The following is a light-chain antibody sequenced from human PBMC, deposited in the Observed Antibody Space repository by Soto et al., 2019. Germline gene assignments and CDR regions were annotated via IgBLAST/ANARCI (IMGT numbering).Light chain of an antibody. CDR2: GNN. CDR3: QSYDSSLSGSL. J-gene: IGLJ3*02. V-gene: IGLV1-40*01. Sequence: QSVLTQPPSVSGALGQRVTISCTGSSSNIGAGYDVHWYKQLPETAPKLLIYGNNNRPSGVPDRFSGSKSGTSASLAITGLQAEDEADYYCQSYDSSLSGSLFGGGTKVTVL. CDR1: SSNIGAGYD.